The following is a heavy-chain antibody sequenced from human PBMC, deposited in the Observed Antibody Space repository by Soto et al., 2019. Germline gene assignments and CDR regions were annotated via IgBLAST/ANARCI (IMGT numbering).Heavy chain of an antibody. D-gene: IGHD3-22*01. V-gene: IGHV3-73*01. J-gene: IGHJ4*02. CDR2: IRSKANAYAT. Sequence: GGSLRLSCAASGFSFSGSALHWVRQASGKGLEWVGRIRSKANAYATAYAASVKGRFTISRDDSKNTAYLQMNSLKTEDTAVYYCIRRKTDDSSGYYDYWGQGTLVTVSS. CDR3: IRRKTDDSSGYYDY. CDR1: GFSFSGSA.